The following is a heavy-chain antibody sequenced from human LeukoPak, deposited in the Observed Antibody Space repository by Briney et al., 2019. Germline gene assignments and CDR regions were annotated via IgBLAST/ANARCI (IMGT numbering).Heavy chain of an antibody. D-gene: IGHD2-15*01. CDR2: FDPEDGET. Sequence: GASVKVSCKVSGYTLTELSMHWVRQAPGKGLEWMGGFDPEDGETIYAQKFQGRVTMTEDTSTDTAYMELSSLRSEDTAVYYCATSDGSGSFQRAFDIWGQGTMVTVSS. CDR3: ATSDGSGSFQRAFDI. V-gene: IGHV1-24*01. J-gene: IGHJ3*02. CDR1: GYTLTELS.